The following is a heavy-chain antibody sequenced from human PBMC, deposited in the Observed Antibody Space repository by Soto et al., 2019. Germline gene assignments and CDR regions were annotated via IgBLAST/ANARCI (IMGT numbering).Heavy chain of an antibody. D-gene: IGHD6-19*01. J-gene: IGHJ3*02. V-gene: IGHV3-53*04. CDR2: IFTGGST. CDR3: ARDRYSSGWLDAFDI. CDR1: GFTVSSNY. Sequence: EVQLVESGGGLVQPGGSLRLSCAASGFTVSSNYMSWVRQAPGKGLEWVSVIFTGGSTYYADSVKGRFTISRHSSTNTVYLQMNSLRAEDTAVYYCARDRYSSGWLDAFDIWGQGTMVTVSS.